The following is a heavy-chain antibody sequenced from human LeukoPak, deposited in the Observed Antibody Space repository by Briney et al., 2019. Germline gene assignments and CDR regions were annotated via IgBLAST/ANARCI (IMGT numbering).Heavy chain of an antibody. CDR3: TRESGITMIARGYYYMDV. D-gene: IGHD3-22*01. CDR2: IIPIFGTA. CDR1: GGTFSSYA. J-gene: IGHJ6*03. V-gene: IGHV1-69*05. Sequence: SVKVSCKASGGTFSSYAISWVRQAPGQGLEWMGGIIPIFGTANYAQKFQGRVTITTDESMSPAYMELSRVRSYDTAVYYCTRESGITMIARGYYYMDVWGKGTTVTVSS.